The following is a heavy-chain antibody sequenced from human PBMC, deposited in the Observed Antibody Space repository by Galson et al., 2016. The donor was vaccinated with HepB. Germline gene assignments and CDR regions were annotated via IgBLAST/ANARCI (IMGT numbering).Heavy chain of an antibody. V-gene: IGHV1-69*13. CDR3: ARGLNEIHLWLTHYYYDLDV. J-gene: IGHJ6*01. CDR2: IIPFFGAA. CDR1: GGTFSSYA. Sequence: SVKVSCKASGGTFSSYAISRVRQAPGQRLEWMGGIIPFFGAANYAQEFQGRVTITADESASTAYMELSSLRSEDTAVYYCARGLNEIHLWLTHYYYDLDVWGQGTTVIVSS. D-gene: IGHD5-18*01.